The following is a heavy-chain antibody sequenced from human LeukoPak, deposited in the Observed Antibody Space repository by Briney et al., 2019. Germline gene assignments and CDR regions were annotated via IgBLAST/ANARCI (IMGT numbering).Heavy chain of an antibody. D-gene: IGHD1-26*01. CDR2: IIPIFGIA. CDR1: GGTFSSYA. J-gene: IGHJ3*02. V-gene: IGHV1-69*05. Sequence: ASVKVSCKASGGTFSSYAISWVRQAPGQGLEWMGWIIPIFGIANYAQKFQGRVTITTDESTSTAYMELSSLRSEDTAVYYCASRERSGSYQRYAFDIWGQGTMVTVSS. CDR3: ASRERSGSYQRYAFDI.